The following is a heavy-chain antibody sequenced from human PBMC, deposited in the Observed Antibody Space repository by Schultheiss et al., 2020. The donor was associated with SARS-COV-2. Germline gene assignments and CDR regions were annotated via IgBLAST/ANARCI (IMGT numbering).Heavy chain of an antibody. V-gene: IGHV4-39*01. D-gene: IGHD6-6*01. Sequence: SETLSLTCAVSGGSVSSSGYWWGWIRQPPGKRLEWIGITSHSGSTYYNPSLESRVTISVDTSDNQFSLRLTSVTAADTAVYHCARFEGVRASSLLDVWGQGTTVTVSS. J-gene: IGHJ6*02. CDR3: ARFEGVRASSLLDV. CDR2: TSHSGST. CDR1: GGSVSSSGYW.